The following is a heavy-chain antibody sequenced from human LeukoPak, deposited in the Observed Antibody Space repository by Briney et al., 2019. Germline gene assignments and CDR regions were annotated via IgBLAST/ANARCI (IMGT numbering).Heavy chain of an antibody. V-gene: IGHV4-4*07. CDR1: GGSISGYF. J-gene: IGHJ4*02. CDR2: IYSSGSN. Sequence: SETLSLTCTVSGGSISGYFWSWIRQPAGKGLEWIGRIYSSGSNNYNPSIKSRVTMSLDTSKNHLSLNLSSVTAADTAVYYCAREPTSGREPTSGRPLDYWGQGTLVTVSS. CDR3: AREPTSGREPTSGRPLDY. D-gene: IGHD5-12*01.